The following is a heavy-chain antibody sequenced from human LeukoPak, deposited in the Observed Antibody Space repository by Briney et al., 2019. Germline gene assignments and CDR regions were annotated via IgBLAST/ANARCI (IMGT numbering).Heavy chain of an antibody. Sequence: GGSLRLSCAASGFTFSDYYMSWIRQAPGKELEWVSYISSSGSTIYYADSVKGRFTISRDNAKNSLYLQMNSLRAEDTAVYYCARVKDYYDSSGYWMYYFDYWGQGTLVTVSS. D-gene: IGHD3-22*01. J-gene: IGHJ4*02. CDR3: ARVKDYYDSSGYWMYYFDY. V-gene: IGHV3-11*04. CDR1: GFTFSDYY. CDR2: ISSSGSTI.